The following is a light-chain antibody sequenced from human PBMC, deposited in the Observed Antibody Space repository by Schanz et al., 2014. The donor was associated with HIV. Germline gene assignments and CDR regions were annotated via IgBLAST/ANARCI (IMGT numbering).Light chain of an antibody. J-gene: IGKJ3*01. Sequence: EIVMTQSPATLSESPGERVTLSCRASQSVSSNLAWYQHKPGQAPRLLIYDASTRATGIPARFSGSGSGTDFTLTISSLEPEDFAVYYCQHITFGPGTKVDIK. CDR3: QHIT. V-gene: IGKV3-15*01. CDR2: DAS. CDR1: QSVSSN.